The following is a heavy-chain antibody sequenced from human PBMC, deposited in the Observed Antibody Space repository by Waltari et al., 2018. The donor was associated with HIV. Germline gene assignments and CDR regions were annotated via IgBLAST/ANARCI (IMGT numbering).Heavy chain of an antibody. CDR2: IYTSGST. V-gene: IGHV4-4*07. CDR3: ARILELTTWYFDL. CDR1: GGSISSYY. D-gene: IGHD1-7*01. Sequence: QVQLQESGPGLVKPSETLSLTCTVSGGSISSYYWSWIRQPAGKGLEWIGGIYTSGSTNHNPSLRSRVTMSVDTSKNQFSLKLSSVPAADTAVYYCARILELTTWYFDLWGRGTLVTVSS. J-gene: IGHJ2*01.